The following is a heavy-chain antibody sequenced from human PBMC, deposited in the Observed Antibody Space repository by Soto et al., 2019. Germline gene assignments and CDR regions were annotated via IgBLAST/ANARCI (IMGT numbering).Heavy chain of an antibody. Sequence: GGSLRLSCAGSGFRFSDYAIGWVRQAPGKGLEWVAVISYDGSNKYYADSVKGRFTISRDNSKNTLYLQMNSLRAEDTAVYYCAKDRALTMPTSYYYGMDVWGQGTKVTVYS. CDR2: ISYDGSNK. V-gene: IGHV3-30*18. D-gene: IGHD3-3*01. J-gene: IGHJ6*02. CDR3: AKDRALTMPTSYYYGMDV. CDR1: GFRFSDYA.